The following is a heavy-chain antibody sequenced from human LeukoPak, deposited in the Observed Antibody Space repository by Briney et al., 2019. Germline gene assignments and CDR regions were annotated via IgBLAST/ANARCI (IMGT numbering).Heavy chain of an antibody. CDR3: ASHYDYVWGSYPDY. CDR1: GFTFSYYW. CDR2: INDDGRTT. Sequence: HTGGSLRLSCAASGFTFSYYWMHWVRQAPGEGLVWVSRINDDGRTTTYADSVKGRFTISRDNAKNSLYLQMNSLRAEDTAVYYCASHYDYVWGSYPDYWGQGTLVTVSS. V-gene: IGHV3-74*03. J-gene: IGHJ4*02. D-gene: IGHD3-16*02.